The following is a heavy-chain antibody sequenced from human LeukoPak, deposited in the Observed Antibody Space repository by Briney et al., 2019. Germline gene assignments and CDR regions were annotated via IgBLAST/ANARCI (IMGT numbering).Heavy chain of an antibody. CDR1: GFTFSSYE. Sequence: GGALRLSCAASGFTFSSYEMNWVGQARGKGRAGVSYISSSGSTIYYADSVKGRFTISRDNAKNSLYLQMNSLRAEDTAVYYCAELGITMIGGVWGKGTTVTISS. CDR2: ISSSGSTI. D-gene: IGHD3-10*02. CDR3: AELGITMIGGV. J-gene: IGHJ6*04. V-gene: IGHV3-48*03.